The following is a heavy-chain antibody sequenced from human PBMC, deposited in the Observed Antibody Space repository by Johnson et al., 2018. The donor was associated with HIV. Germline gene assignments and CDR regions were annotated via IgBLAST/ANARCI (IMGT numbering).Heavy chain of an antibody. CDR3: ARASGTYPDDAFDI. CDR2: IGSTGDT. CDR1: GFTFSSYD. D-gene: IGHD1-26*01. V-gene: IGHV3-13*04. Sequence: VQLVESGGGLVQPGGSLRLSCAASGFTFSSYDMHWVRQATGKGLEWVSGIGSTGDTYYPGSVKGRFTISRQNAKNSLYLQMNSLRAGDTAVYYCARASGTYPDDAFDIWGRGTMVTVYS. J-gene: IGHJ3*02.